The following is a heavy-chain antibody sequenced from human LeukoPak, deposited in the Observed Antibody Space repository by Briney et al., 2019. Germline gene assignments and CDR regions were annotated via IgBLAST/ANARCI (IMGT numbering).Heavy chain of an antibody. CDR3: ARDQLGGGSPNWFDP. V-gene: IGHV4-39*07. CDR1: GGSVSTSNYY. J-gene: IGHJ5*02. CDR2: IFYSGST. D-gene: IGHD2-15*01. Sequence: PSETLSLTCTVSGGSVSTSNYYWGWIRQPPGKGLEWIGNIFYSGSTYYSPSLRSRVTISLDTSRNQFSLKLSSVTAADTAVYYCARDQLGGGSPNWFDPWGQGTLVTVSS.